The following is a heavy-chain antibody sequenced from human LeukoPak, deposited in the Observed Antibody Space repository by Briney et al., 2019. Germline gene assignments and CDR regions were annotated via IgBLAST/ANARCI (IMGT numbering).Heavy chain of an antibody. CDR3: ARGSGSCSSTSCYRTSDY. Sequence: GGSLRLSCAASGFTFSSYSMNWVRQAPGKGLEWVSYISSSSSTIYYADSVKGRFTISRDNAKNSLYLQMNSLRAEDTAVYYCARGSGSCSSTSCYRTSDYWGQGTLVTVSS. V-gene: IGHV3-48*04. CDR2: ISSSSSTI. J-gene: IGHJ4*02. CDR1: GFTFSSYS. D-gene: IGHD2-2*01.